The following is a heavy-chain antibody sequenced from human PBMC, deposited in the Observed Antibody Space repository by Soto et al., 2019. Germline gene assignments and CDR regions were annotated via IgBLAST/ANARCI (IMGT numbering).Heavy chain of an antibody. J-gene: IGHJ6*02. V-gene: IGHV3-30-3*01. CDR2: ISYDGSNK. CDR3: ARESEVEVYSSSWYNYYGMDV. D-gene: IGHD6-13*01. CDR1: GFTFSSYA. Sequence: QVQLVESGGGVVQPGRSLRLSCAASGFTFSSYAMHWVRQAPGKGLEWVAVISYDGSNKYYADSVKGRFTISRDNSKNTLYLQMNSLRAEDTAVYYCARESEVEVYSSSWYNYYGMDVWGQGTTVTVSS.